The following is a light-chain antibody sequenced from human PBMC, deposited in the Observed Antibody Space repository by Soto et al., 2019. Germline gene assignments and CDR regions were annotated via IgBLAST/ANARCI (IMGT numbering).Light chain of an antibody. CDR3: KQYGSPLT. CDR1: QSISTY. V-gene: IGKV1-39*01. CDR2: GAS. J-gene: IGKJ4*01. Sequence: DIQMTHSPSSLSASVGDTVTITCRASQSISTYLSWYQQKPGKVPKLLIYGASSLQTGVQSRFSGSGSGTEFTLTIRRLEPEDFAVYYCKQYGSPLTCGGGTKVDIK.